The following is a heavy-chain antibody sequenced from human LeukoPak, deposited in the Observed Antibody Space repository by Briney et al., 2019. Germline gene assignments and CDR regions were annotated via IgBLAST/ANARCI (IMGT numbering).Heavy chain of an antibody. CDR2: IYSGGST. CDR1: GFTVSSNY. Sequence: GGSLRLSCAASGFTVSSNYMSWVRQAPGKGLEWVSVIYSGGSTYYADSVKGRFTISRDNSKNTLYLQMNSLRAEDTAVYYCARDQRWFGELDFWGQGTLVSVSS. CDR3: ARDQRWFGELDF. J-gene: IGHJ4*02. V-gene: IGHV3-66*01. D-gene: IGHD3-10*01.